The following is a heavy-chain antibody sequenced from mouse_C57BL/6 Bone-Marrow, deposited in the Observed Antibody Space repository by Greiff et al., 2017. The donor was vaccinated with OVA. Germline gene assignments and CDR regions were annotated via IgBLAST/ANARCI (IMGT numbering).Heavy chain of an antibody. CDR2: IDPSDSYT. CDR3: AREGDCYGSGLDCFDY. J-gene: IGHJ2*01. D-gene: IGHD1-1*01. V-gene: IGHV1-50*01. CDR1: GYTFTSYW. Sequence: LQQPGAELVKPGASVKLSCKASGYTFTSYWMQWVKQRPGQGLEWIGEIDPSDSYTNYNQKFKGKATLTVDTSSRTAYMQHNSLTSEDSAVYYGAREGDCYGSGLDCFDYWGQGTTLTVSS.